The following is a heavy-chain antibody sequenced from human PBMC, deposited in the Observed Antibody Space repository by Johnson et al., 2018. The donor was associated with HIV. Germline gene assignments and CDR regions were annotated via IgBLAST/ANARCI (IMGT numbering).Heavy chain of an antibody. D-gene: IGHD2-21*01. J-gene: IGHJ3*02. CDR2: ISYDGSNK. CDR1: GFTFSSYA. Sequence: QVQLVESGGGVVQPGRSLRLSCAVSGFTFSSYAMHWVRQAPGKGLEWVTVISYDGSNKYYADSVKGRFTISRDNSKNTLYLQMNSLRAEDTAVYYCAKDFVTHGAFDIWGQGTMVTVSS. CDR3: AKDFVTHGAFDI. V-gene: IGHV3-30*04.